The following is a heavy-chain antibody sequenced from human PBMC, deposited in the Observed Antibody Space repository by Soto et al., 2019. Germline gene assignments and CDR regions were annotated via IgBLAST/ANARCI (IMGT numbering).Heavy chain of an antibody. CDR2: IKQDGSEK. J-gene: IGHJ6*03. CDR1: GFTFSSYW. D-gene: IGHD6-19*01. Sequence: SLRLSCAASGFTFSSYWMSWVRQAPGKGLEWVANIKQDGSEKYYVDSVKGRFTISRDNAKNSLYLQMNSLRAEDTAVYYCARDKDGYSSGWYTGYMDVWGKGTTVTVSS. CDR3: ARDKDGYSSGWYTGYMDV. V-gene: IGHV3-7*01.